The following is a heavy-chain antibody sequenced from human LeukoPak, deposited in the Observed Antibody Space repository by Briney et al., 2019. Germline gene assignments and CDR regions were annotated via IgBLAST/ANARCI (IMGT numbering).Heavy chain of an antibody. CDR1: GFTFSSYA. CDR3: ARGTMIVVVITYFDY. J-gene: IGHJ4*02. CDR2: ISYDGSNK. V-gene: IGHV3-30-3*01. D-gene: IGHD3-22*01. Sequence: GGSLRLSCAASGFTFSSYAMHWVRHAPGKGLERVAVISYDGSNKYYADSVKGRFTISRDNSKNTLYLQMNSLRAEDTAVYYCARGTMIVVVITYFDYWRQGTLVTVSS.